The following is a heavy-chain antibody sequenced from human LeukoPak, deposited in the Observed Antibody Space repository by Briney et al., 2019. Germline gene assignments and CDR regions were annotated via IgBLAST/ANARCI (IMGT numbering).Heavy chain of an antibody. D-gene: IGHD5-18*01. CDR3: ARVKLSRGYSYGYNPYYFDY. Sequence: PSETLSLTCTVSGGSISSYYWSWIRQPAGKGLEWIGRIYTSGSTNYNPSLKSRVTMSVDTSKNQFSLKLSSVTAADTPVYYCARVKLSRGYSYGYNPYYFDYWGQGTLVTVSS. CDR2: IYTSGST. J-gene: IGHJ4*02. V-gene: IGHV4-4*07. CDR1: GGSISSYY.